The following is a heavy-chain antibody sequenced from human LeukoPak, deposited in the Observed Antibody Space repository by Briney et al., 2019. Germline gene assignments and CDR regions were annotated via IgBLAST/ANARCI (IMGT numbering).Heavy chain of an antibody. V-gene: IGHV3-30*18. Sequence: GGSLRLSCAASGFTFSSYGMHWVRQAPGKGLEWVAVISYVGSNKYYADSVKGRFTISRDNSKNALYLQMNSLRAEDTAVYYCAKDMTSDSSGIGYYGMDVWGQGTTVTVSS. CDR3: AKDMTSDSSGIGYYGMDV. CDR1: GFTFSSYG. CDR2: ISYVGSNK. D-gene: IGHD6-19*01. J-gene: IGHJ6*02.